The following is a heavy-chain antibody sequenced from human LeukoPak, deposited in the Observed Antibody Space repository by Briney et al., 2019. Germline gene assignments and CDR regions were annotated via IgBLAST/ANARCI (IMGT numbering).Heavy chain of an antibody. Sequence: PSQTLSLTCTVSGGSISSGGYYWSWIRQHPGKGLEWIGYIYYSGSTYYNPSLKSRVTISVDTSKNQFSLKLSSVTAADTAVYYCAREVGRYCSSTSCYVDAFDIWGQGTMVTVSS. CDR2: IYYSGST. V-gene: IGHV4-31*03. CDR1: GGSISSGGYY. CDR3: AREVGRYCSSTSCYVDAFDI. J-gene: IGHJ3*02. D-gene: IGHD2-2*01.